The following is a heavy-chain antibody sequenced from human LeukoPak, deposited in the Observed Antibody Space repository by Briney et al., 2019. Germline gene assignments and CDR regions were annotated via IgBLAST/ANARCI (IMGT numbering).Heavy chain of an antibody. CDR3: ARDSGSGNNDY. J-gene: IGHJ4*02. CDR2: ISAGNGNA. V-gene: IGHV1-3*01. D-gene: IGHD1-26*01. CDR1: GYTFTSYA. Sequence: ASVKVSCKASGYTFTSYAIHWVRQAPGQRLEWMGWISAGNGNAKYSQNFQGRVTFISNTSATTAFMELSSLRSEDAAVYYCARDSGSGNNDYWGQGTLVTVSS.